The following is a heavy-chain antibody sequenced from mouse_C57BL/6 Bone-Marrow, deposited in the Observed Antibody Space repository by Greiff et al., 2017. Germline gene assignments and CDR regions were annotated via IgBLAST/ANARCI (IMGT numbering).Heavy chain of an antibody. J-gene: IGHJ1*03. D-gene: IGHD2-3*01. CDR1: GYTFTSYG. V-gene: IGHV1-81*01. CDR2: IYPRSGNT. Sequence: QVQLQQSGAELARPGASVKLSCKASGYTFTSYGISWVKQRTGQGLEWIGEIYPRSGNTYYNEKFKGKATLTADKSSSTAYMELRSLPSEDSAVYFCARLGGYYVYWYFDVWGTGTTVTVSS. CDR3: ARLGGYYVYWYFDV.